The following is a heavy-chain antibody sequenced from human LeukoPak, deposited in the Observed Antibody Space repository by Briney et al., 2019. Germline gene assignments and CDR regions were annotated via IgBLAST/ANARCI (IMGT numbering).Heavy chain of an antibody. Sequence: ASVKASCKASGYTFTGYYMHWVRQAPGQGLEWLGWISTYNNNTHYAQKFQVRVTMTTDTSTSTAYMELRSLRSDDTAVYHCARVSGSYRGAIDYWGQGTLVTVSS. V-gene: IGHV1-18*04. D-gene: IGHD1-26*01. J-gene: IGHJ4*02. CDR1: GYTFTGYY. CDR3: ARVSGSYRGAIDY. CDR2: ISTYNNNT.